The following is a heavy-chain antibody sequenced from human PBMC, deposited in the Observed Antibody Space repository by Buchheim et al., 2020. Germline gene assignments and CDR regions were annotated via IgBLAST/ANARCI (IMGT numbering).Heavy chain of an antibody. J-gene: IGHJ4*02. CDR1: GGSFSGYY. CDR3: APLWGITGTTSDY. V-gene: IGHV4-34*01. D-gene: IGHD1-7*01. CDR2: INHSGST. Sequence: QVQLQQWGAGLLKPSETLSLTCAVYGGSFSGYYWSWIRQPPGKGLEWIGEINHSGSTNYNPSLKSRVTISVDTSKNQFSLKLGSVTAADTAVYYCAPLWGITGTTSDYWGQGTL.